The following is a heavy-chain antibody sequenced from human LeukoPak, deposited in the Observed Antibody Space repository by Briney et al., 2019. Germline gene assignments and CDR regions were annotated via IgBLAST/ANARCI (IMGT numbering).Heavy chain of an antibody. D-gene: IGHD5-18*01. J-gene: IGHJ3*02. CDR3: ARVPRGYSYGYWNASDI. Sequence: MASETLSLTCAVYGGSFSGYYWSWIRQPPGKGLEWIGEINHSGSTNYNPSLKSRVTISVDTSKNQFSLKLSSVTAADTAVYYCARVPRGYSYGYWNASDIWGQGTMVTVSS. CDR2: INHSGST. CDR1: GGSFSGYY. V-gene: IGHV4-34*01.